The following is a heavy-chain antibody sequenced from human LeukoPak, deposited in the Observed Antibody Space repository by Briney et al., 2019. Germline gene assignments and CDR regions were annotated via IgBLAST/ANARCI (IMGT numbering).Heavy chain of an antibody. V-gene: IGHV4-61*05. CDR3: ARQLGGGADIAVAGTGFDY. Sequence: PSETLSLTCTVSGGSISNSNYYWSWIRQPPGKGLEWIGYIYYSGSTNYNPSLKSRVTISVDTSKNQFSLKLSSVTAADTAVYYCARQLGGGADIAVAGTGFDYWGQGTLVTVSS. CDR1: GGSISNSNYY. CDR2: IYYSGST. D-gene: IGHD6-19*01. J-gene: IGHJ4*02.